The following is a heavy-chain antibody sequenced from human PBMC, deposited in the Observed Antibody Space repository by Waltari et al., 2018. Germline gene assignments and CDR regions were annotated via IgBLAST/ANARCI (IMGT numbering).Heavy chain of an antibody. CDR1: GFTFSGYW. CDR2: INSDGRRK. CDR3: ARGPSDSTNNFFVGDF. Sequence: DVQMVESGGGLVQPGGSLRLSCAGSGFTFSGYWMHWVRQAPGKGLVWVSRINSDGRRKTDAECVKGRFTISRDNAKNTLYLQLNSLRDEDTSMYYCARGPSDSTNNFFVGDFWGQGTPVTVSS. V-gene: IGHV3-74*01. D-gene: IGHD1-26*01. J-gene: IGHJ4*02.